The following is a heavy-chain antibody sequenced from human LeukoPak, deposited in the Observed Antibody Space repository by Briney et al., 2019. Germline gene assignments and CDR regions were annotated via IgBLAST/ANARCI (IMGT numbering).Heavy chain of an antibody. V-gene: IGHV4-59*01. Sequence: PSENLSLTCTVSGGSISSYYWSWIRQPPGKGLEWIGYIYYSGSTNYNPSLKSRVTISVDTSKNQFSLKLSSVTAADTAVYYCARGDERITMIRGVRKSAFDIWGQGTMVTVSS. D-gene: IGHD3-10*01. J-gene: IGHJ3*02. CDR3: ARGDERITMIRGVRKSAFDI. CDR2: IYYSGST. CDR1: GGSISSYY.